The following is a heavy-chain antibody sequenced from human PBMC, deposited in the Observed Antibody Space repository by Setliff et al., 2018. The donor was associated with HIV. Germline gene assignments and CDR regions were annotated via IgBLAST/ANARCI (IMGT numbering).Heavy chain of an antibody. CDR2: LYSGGGT. J-gene: IGHJ6*02. V-gene: IGHV3-53*01. D-gene: IGHD2-2*01. CDR3: SGMGVEVVSYYYGMDV. CDR1: GFIFNNYA. Sequence: GGSLRLSCAASGFIFNNYAVNWVRQTPGKGLERVSVLYSGGGTNYADSVKGRFTISRDNSKNTLYLQMNSLKIEDTAVYYCSGMGVEVVSYYYGMDVWGQGTTVTVSS.